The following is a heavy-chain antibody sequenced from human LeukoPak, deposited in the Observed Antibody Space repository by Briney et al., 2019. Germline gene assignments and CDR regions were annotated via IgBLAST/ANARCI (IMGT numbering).Heavy chain of an antibody. V-gene: IGHV4-34*01. CDR2: MDDGGNT. CDR3: ARFSRITWGDWGDAFDI. J-gene: IGHJ3*02. D-gene: IGHD2-21*02. CDR1: GGSFSDYF. Sequence: SETLSLTCSVYGGSFSDYFWSGIRQSPGKGLEWIGEMDDGGNTNYNPSLMSRVIVSMEKSKKQFSLVMRSVAAADTAVYYCARFSRITWGDWGDAFDIWGLGTTVIVSS.